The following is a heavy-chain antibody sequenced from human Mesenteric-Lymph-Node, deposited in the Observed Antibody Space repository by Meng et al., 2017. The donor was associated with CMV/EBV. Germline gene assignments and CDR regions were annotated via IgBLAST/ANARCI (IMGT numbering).Heavy chain of an antibody. Sequence: SLNCDGSCVSIRGYCEKWIRQRPHTILECIPNHNPHSPPPTPSLPPRVTTSVDTSKNQFTLRLSSVTAADTAVYYCARGWGHDAFDFWGHGTMVTVSS. D-gene: IGHD7-27*01. CDR1: CVSIRGYC. CDR3: ARGWGHDAFDF. CDR2: HNPHSP. J-gene: IGHJ3*01. V-gene: IGHV4-34*01.